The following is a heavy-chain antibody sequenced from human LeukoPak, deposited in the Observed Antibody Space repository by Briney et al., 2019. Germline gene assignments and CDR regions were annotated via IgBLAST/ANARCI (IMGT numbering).Heavy chain of an antibody. Sequence: GGSLRLSCAASGFTFSSYAMSWVRQAPGKGLEGVSAISVSGGSTYYADSVKGRFTISRDNSKNTLYLQMNSLRAEDTAVYYCANLERKGLVVVAAGPAFDIWGQGTMVTVSS. CDR1: GFTFSSYA. V-gene: IGHV3-23*01. CDR3: ANLERKGLVVVAAGPAFDI. D-gene: IGHD2-15*01. CDR2: ISVSGGST. J-gene: IGHJ3*02.